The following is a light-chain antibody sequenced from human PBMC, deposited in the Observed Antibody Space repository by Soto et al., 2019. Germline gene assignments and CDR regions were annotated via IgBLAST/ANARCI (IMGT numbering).Light chain of an antibody. Sequence: EIVLTQSPATLSLSPGERVTLSCRASQNVDSNYLAWYQQKPGQAPSIIIFGASGRATGLPDRFSGSGSGTDFTLTISRLQPVDFAIYYCQHYGNFPCTFGQGTKVEIK. CDR1: QNVDSNY. CDR3: QHYGNFPCT. V-gene: IGKV3-20*01. J-gene: IGKJ1*01. CDR2: GAS.